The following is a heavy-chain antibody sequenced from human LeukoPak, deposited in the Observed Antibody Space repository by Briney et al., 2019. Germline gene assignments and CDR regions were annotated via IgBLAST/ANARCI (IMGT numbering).Heavy chain of an antibody. CDR2: IYWNDDK. J-gene: IGHJ5*02. CDR3: AHTIRRSGFDP. V-gene: IGHV2-5*01. CDR1: GGSISSSSHY. D-gene: IGHD5-24*01. Sequence: TLSLTCTVSGGSISSSSHYRGWIRQPPGKALEWLALIYWNDDKRYSPSLKSRLTITKDTSKNQVVLTMTNMDPVDTATYYCAHTIRRSGFDPWGQGTLVTVS.